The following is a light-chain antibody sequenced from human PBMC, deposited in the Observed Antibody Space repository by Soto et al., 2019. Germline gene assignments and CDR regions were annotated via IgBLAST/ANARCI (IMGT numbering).Light chain of an antibody. CDR2: DAS. J-gene: IGKJ3*01. Sequence: PGERATLSCRASQSVSSYLAWYQLKPGQAPRLLIYDASNRATGIPARFSGSGSGTDFTLTISSLEPEDFAIYYCQQRSNWPPVFTFGPGTKLDIK. V-gene: IGKV3-11*01. CDR1: QSVSSY. CDR3: QQRSNWPPVFT.